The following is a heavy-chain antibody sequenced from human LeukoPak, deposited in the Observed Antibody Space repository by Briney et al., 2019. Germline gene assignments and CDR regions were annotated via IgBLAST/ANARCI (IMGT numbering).Heavy chain of an antibody. V-gene: IGHV3-48*02. Sequence: GRSLRLSCAASGFTFSTTPMNWVRQAPGKGLEWISYISSTSTTIYYADSVRGRFTISRDNAKNSLYLQMNSLRDEDTALYYCARGGSTGYDFDSSGQGTLVTVSS. CDR1: GFTFSTTP. D-gene: IGHD5-12*01. CDR3: ARGGSTGYDFDS. CDR2: ISSTSTTI. J-gene: IGHJ4*02.